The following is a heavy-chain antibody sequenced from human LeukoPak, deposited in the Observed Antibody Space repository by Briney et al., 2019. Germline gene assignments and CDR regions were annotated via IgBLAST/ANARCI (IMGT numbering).Heavy chain of an antibody. CDR3: AKGRSRFVFGGGGGY. D-gene: IGHD3-16*01. CDR2: ISWNSGSI. V-gene: IGHV3-9*01. Sequence: GGSLRLSCAASGFTFDDYAMHWVRQAPGKGLEWVSGISWNSGSIGYADSVKGRFTISRDNAKNSLYLQMNSLRAEDTALYYCAKGRSRFVFGGGGGYWGQGTLVTVSS. J-gene: IGHJ4*02. CDR1: GFTFDDYA.